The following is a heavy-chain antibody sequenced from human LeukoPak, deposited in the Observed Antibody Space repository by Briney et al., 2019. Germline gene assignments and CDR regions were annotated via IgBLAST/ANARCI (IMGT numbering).Heavy chain of an antibody. D-gene: IGHD4-17*01. J-gene: IGHJ4*02. CDR1: GFNFDDYA. CDR2: ISWDGLTT. Sequence: PGGSLRLSCAGSGFNFDDYAMHWVRQAPGKGLEWVSLISWDGLTTYYADSVKGRFTISRDNSKNFLYLQMNSLRTEDTALYYCAKDSTSYADLDYWGQGTLVTVSS. CDR3: AKDSTSYADLDY. V-gene: IGHV3-43*01.